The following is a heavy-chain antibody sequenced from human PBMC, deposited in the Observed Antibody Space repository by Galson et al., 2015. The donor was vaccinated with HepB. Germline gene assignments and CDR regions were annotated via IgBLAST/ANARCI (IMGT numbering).Heavy chain of an antibody. Sequence: SVKVSCKASTYTFSRYHMHWVRQAPGQGLEWMGIIKPSSGLTTYGQKFQGRLTMTRDTSTSTVYMELSSLRSEDTAVYYCASPDYWGQGTLVTVSS. CDR1: TYTFSRYH. CDR3: ASPDY. J-gene: IGHJ4*02. CDR2: IKPSSGLT. V-gene: IGHV1-46*01.